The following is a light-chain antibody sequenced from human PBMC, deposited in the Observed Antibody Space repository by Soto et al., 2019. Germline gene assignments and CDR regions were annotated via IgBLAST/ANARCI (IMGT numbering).Light chain of an antibody. Sequence: EIVLTQSPGTLSLSPGGRATLSCRASQSTYSNFLAWYQQKPGQAPRLLIYDASNRATGIPARFSGSGSGTDFTLTISRLEPEDFAVYYCQQYGSSQWTFGQGTKVDIK. CDR2: DAS. CDR1: QSTYSNF. V-gene: IGKV3-20*01. CDR3: QQYGSSQWT. J-gene: IGKJ1*01.